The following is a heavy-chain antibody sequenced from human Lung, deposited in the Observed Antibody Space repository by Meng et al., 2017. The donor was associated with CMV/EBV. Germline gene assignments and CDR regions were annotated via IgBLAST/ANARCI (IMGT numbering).Heavy chain of an antibody. Sequence: GALKISCAASGFTVTRNWMTWVRQAPGKGLEWVANINEDGTDKNYLDSVKGRFTISRDNVKKSVYLQMNTLRGEDTAVYYCARPIEGIRETLDYWGQGTLVTVSS. V-gene: IGHV3-7*01. CDR2: INEDGTDK. CDR3: ARPIEGIRETLDY. D-gene: IGHD3-10*01. J-gene: IGHJ4*02. CDR1: GFTVTRNW.